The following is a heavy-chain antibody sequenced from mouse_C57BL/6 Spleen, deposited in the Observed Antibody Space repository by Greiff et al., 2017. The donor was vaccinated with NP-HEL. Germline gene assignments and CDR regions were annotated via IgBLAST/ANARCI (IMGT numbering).Heavy chain of an antibody. Sequence: EVQLMESGGGLVQPGGSLSLSCAASGFTFTDYYMSWVRQPPGKALEWLGFIRNKANGYTTEYSASAKGRLTIAKDNSKSIIDLQINALTAEDCATYYCARSLSITPAGGWYFDVWGTGTTVTVSS. CDR2: IRNKANGYTT. J-gene: IGHJ1*03. CDR3: ARSLSITPAGGWYFDV. V-gene: IGHV7-3*01. D-gene: IGHD1-1*01. CDR1: GFTFTDYY.